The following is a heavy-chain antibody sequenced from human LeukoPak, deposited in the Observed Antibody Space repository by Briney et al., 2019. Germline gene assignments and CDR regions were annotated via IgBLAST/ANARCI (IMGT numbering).Heavy chain of an antibody. D-gene: IGHD7-27*01. J-gene: IGHJ4*02. CDR3: ARGPPNWGYDY. CDR1: GYAFTSYD. CDR2: MSPNSGDT. V-gene: IGHV1-8*01. Sequence: ASVKVSCKASGYAFTSYDFNWVRQATGQRPEWMGWMSPNSGDTGYAQKFQDRVTMTRNTSISTAYMQLSSLRSDDTAVYYCARGPPNWGYDYWGPGTLVTVSS.